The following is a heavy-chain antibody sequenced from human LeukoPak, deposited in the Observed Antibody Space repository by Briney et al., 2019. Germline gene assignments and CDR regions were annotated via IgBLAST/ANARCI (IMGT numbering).Heavy chain of an antibody. CDR3: ARDLVHHRLLATNYNWFDP. CDR1: GYIFTSYG. J-gene: IGHJ5*02. Sequence: ASVKVSCKASGYIFTSYGISWVRQAPGQGLGWMGWINTYNGNTKYAQKVQGRVTMTTDTSTSTAYMEVRSLRSDDTAVYYCARDLVHHRLLATNYNWFDPWGQGTLVTVSS. D-gene: IGHD2-8*01. CDR2: INTYNGNT. V-gene: IGHV1-18*01.